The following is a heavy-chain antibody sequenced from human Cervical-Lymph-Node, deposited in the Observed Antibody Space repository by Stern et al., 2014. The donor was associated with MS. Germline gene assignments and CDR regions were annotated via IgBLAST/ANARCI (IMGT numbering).Heavy chain of an antibody. V-gene: IGHV4-31*01. Sequence: QVQLQASGPGLLKPSQTVSLTCTVSGGSISIGGYYWSWIRQHPGKGLEWIRSIYYSGSTYYNPSLKSLLTLSVDTSKNQFSLRLSSVTAADTAVYYCARGVAYDYGDYYFDYWGQGTLVTVSS. CDR1: GGSISIGGYY. CDR3: ARGVAYDYGDYYFDY. J-gene: IGHJ4*02. D-gene: IGHD4-17*01. CDR2: IYYSGST.